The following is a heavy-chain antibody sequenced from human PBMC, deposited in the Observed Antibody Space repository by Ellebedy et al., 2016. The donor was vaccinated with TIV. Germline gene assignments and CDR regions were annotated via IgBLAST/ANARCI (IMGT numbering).Heavy chain of an antibody. CDR3: ARDRSYPLYCSGGSCYSYYYGMDV. CDR1: GGSFSGYY. J-gene: IGHJ6*02. V-gene: IGHV4-34*01. Sequence: SETLSLTXAVYGGSFSGYYWSWIRQPPGKGLERIGEINHSGSTNYNPSLKSRVTISVDTSKNQFSLKLSSVTAADTAVYYCARDRSYPLYCSGGSCYSYYYGMDVWGQGTTVTVSS. D-gene: IGHD2-15*01. CDR2: INHSGST.